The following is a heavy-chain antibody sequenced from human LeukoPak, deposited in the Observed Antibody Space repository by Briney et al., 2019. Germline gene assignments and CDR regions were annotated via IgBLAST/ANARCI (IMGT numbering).Heavy chain of an antibody. Sequence: ASVKVSCKASGYTFTSYAMHWVRQAPGQRLEWMGWINAGNGNTKYSQKFQGRVTITRDTSASTAYMKLSSLRSEDTAVYYCARVRGDYYDSSGPNWFDPWGKGTLVTVSS. CDR1: GYTFTSYA. V-gene: IGHV1-3*01. J-gene: IGHJ5*02. CDR3: ARVRGDYYDSSGPNWFDP. CDR2: INAGNGNT. D-gene: IGHD3-22*01.